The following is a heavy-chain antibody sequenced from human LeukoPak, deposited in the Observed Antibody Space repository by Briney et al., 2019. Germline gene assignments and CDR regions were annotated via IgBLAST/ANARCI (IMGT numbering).Heavy chain of an antibody. V-gene: IGHV4-4*07. Sequence: SETLSLTCTVPGGSISSYYWSWIRQPAGKGLEWIGRIYTSGSTNYNPSLKSRVTMSVDTSKNQFSLKLSSVTAADTAVYYCAREQGDFWSGLYYYYYYMDVWGKGTTVTVSS. CDR3: AREQGDFWSGLYYYYYYMDV. J-gene: IGHJ6*03. D-gene: IGHD3-3*01. CDR1: GGSISSYY. CDR2: IYTSGST.